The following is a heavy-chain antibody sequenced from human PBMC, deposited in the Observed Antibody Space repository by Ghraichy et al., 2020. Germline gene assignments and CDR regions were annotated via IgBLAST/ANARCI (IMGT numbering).Heavy chain of an antibody. CDR3: AKGLFLGSYGTIFDY. J-gene: IGHJ4*02. V-gene: IGHV3-23*01. CDR2: ISGSGGST. D-gene: IGHD5-18*01. Sequence: GGSLRLSCAASGFTFSSYAMSWVRQAPGKGLEWVSAISGSGGSTYYADSVKGRFTISRDNSKNTLYLQMNSLRAEDTAVYYCAKGLFLGSYGTIFDYWGQGTLVTVSS. CDR1: GFTFSSYA.